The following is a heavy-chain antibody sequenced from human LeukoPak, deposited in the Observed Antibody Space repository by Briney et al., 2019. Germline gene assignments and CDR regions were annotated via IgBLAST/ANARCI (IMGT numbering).Heavy chain of an antibody. J-gene: IGHJ4*02. D-gene: IGHD2-8*02. CDR2: INSGATSE. V-gene: IGHV3-48*03. Sequence: GGSLRLSCTASGFIFSNFEMNWVRQSPGKGLQWVAYINSGATSEYYADSVKGRFTISRDNAKNSLYLRMNSLGVQDTAIYYCARVICTGGSCFQNDYWGQGTLVTVSS. CDR1: GFIFSNFE. CDR3: ARVICTGGSCFQNDY.